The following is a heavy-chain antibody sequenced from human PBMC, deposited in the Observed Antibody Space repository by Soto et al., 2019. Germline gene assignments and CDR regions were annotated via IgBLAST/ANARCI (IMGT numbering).Heavy chain of an antibody. D-gene: IGHD1-26*01. V-gene: IGHV3-23*01. Sequence: HPGGSLRLSCAASGFTFSSYAMSWVRQAPGKGLEWVSAISGSGGSTYYADSVKGRFTISRDNSKNTLYLQMNSLRAEDTAVYYCAKARPEWELLVGVSPYFDYWGQGTLVTVSS. CDR3: AKARPEWELLVGVSPYFDY. CDR2: ISGSGGST. CDR1: GFTFSSYA. J-gene: IGHJ4*02.